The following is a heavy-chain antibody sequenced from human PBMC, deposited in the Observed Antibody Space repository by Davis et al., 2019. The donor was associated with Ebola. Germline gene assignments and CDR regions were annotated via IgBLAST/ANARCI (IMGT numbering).Heavy chain of an antibody. CDR1: GYRFTSYY. D-gene: IGHD3-22*01. J-gene: IGHJ3*02. CDR3: AREGGRYYDSSGYVFDI. CDR2: IKPITGGT. V-gene: IGHV1-46*01. Sequence: ASVKVSCKASGYRFTSYYMHWVRQAPGQGLEWMGIIKPITGGTSYAQNFQVRVNMTRDTSTSTVYMELSSLRSEDTAVYYCAREGGRYYDSSGYVFDIWGQGTMVKVSS.